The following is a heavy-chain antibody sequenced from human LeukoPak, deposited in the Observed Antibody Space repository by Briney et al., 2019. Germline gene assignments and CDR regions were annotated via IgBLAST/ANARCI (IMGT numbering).Heavy chain of an antibody. J-gene: IGHJ4*02. CDR3: ARETKTYYFDSSAYYPYYFDS. Sequence: SETLSLTCIVSGGSISTTNYYWGWIRQPPGKGLEWIGTIYHSGSTNYNPSLKSRVTISVDTSKNQFSLKLSSVTAADTAVYYCARETKTYYFDSSAYYPYYFDSWGQGTLVTVSS. D-gene: IGHD3-22*01. CDR1: GGSISTTNYY. CDR2: IYHSGST. V-gene: IGHV4-39*02.